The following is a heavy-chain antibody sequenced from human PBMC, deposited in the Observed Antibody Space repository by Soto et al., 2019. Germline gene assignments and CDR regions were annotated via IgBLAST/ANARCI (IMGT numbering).Heavy chain of an antibody. V-gene: IGHV3-9*01. J-gene: IGHJ4*02. CDR2: ISWNSGSM. Sequence: GGSLRLSCAASGFTFDDYAMHWVRQAPGKGLEWVSGISWNSGSMGYADSVKGRFTISRDNAKNSLYLQMNSLRAEDTAMYYCAKGARLQLERRGFFDYWGQGTLVTVSS. CDR3: AKGARLQLERRGFFDY. D-gene: IGHD1-1*01. CDR1: GFTFDDYA.